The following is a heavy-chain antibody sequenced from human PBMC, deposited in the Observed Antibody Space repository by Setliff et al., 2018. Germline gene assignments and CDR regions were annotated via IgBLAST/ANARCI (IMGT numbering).Heavy chain of an antibody. CDR1: GDSISSGDYF. Sequence: SETLSLTCTVSGDSISSGDYFWSWIRQPPGKGLEWIAYIYHSGSAYYNPSLKSRVTMSVDTSKNQFSLHLTSVTAADTAVYYCAREVGTSTSSDAFDVWGQGMMVTVAS. CDR2: IYHSGSA. D-gene: IGHD1-26*01. J-gene: IGHJ3*01. V-gene: IGHV4-30-4*08. CDR3: AREVGTSTSSDAFDV.